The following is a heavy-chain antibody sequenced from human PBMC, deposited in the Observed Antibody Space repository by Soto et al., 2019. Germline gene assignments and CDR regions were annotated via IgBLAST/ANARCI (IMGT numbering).Heavy chain of an antibody. D-gene: IGHD6-19*01. Sequence: EVQLVQSGAEVKKPGESLKISCKGSGYSFTSYWIGWVRQMPGKGLEWMGIIYPGDSDTRYSPSFQGQVTISADKSISTAYLQWSSLKASDTAMYYCARQRSSGWNTLDYYYYGMDVWGQGTTVTVSS. CDR1: GYSFTSYW. V-gene: IGHV5-51*01. CDR2: IYPGDSDT. CDR3: ARQRSSGWNTLDYYYYGMDV. J-gene: IGHJ6*02.